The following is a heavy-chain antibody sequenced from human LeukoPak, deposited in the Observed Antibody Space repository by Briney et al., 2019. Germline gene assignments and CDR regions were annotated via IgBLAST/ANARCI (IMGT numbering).Heavy chain of an antibody. CDR3: AREGIAASNWFDP. CDR1: GGTFSSYA. Sequence: ASVKVSCKASGGTFSSYAISWVRQAPGQGLEWMGGIIPIFGTANYAQKFQGRVTITADESTSTAYMELSSLRSGDTAVYYCAREGIAASNWFDPWGQGTLVTVSS. CDR2: IIPIFGTA. D-gene: IGHD6-13*01. J-gene: IGHJ5*02. V-gene: IGHV1-69*13.